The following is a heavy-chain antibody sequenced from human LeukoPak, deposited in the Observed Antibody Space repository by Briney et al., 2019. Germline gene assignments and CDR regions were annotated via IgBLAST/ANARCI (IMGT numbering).Heavy chain of an antibody. Sequence: GSSLRLSCAASGFTFSNSGMHWVRQAPGKGLEWVAVIWYDGSNEYYADAVKGRFIISRDNSKNTVHLQMNSLRVEDTSVYYCAREISMFVNAFDLWGQGTLVAVSS. CDR2: IWYDGSNE. V-gene: IGHV3-33*01. J-gene: IGHJ3*01. D-gene: IGHD3-10*02. CDR1: GFTFSNSG. CDR3: AREISMFVNAFDL.